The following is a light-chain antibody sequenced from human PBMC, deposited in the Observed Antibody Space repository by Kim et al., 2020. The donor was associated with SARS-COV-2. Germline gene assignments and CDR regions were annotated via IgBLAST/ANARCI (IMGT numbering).Light chain of an antibody. Sequence: GQSVTISCTGTSSDVGGYNYVSWYQQHPGRAHKLMIYDVSKRPAGVPDRVSGSKSGNTASLTISGLQAEDEADYYCCSYAGSYGVVFGGGTQLTVL. CDR3: CSYAGSYGVV. V-gene: IGLV2-11*01. CDR2: DVS. CDR1: SSDVGGYNY. J-gene: IGLJ2*01.